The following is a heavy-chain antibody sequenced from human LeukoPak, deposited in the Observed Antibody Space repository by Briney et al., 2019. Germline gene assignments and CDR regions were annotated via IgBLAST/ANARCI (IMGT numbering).Heavy chain of an antibody. CDR1: GFTFSSYA. J-gene: IGHJ4*02. CDR3: AKGNSGSYSWGYYFDY. D-gene: IGHD1-26*01. CDR2: ISGSGGST. Sequence: GGSLRLSCAASGFTFSSYAMCWVRQAPGKGLEWVSAISGSGGSTYYADSVKGRFTISRDNSKNTLYLQMNSLRTEDTALYYCAKGNSGSYSWGYYFDYWGQGTLVTVSS. V-gene: IGHV3-23*01.